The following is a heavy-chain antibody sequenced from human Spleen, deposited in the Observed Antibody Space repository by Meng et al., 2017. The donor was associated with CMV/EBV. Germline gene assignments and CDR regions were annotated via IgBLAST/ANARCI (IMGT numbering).Heavy chain of an antibody. CDR1: GGSFSGYY. D-gene: IGHD6-13*01. J-gene: IGHJ4*02. V-gene: IGHV4-34*01. Sequence: QVQLQQWGAGLLKPSXXLSLPXAVYGGSFSGYYWSWIRQPPGKGLEWIGEINHSGSTNYNPSLKSRVTISVDTSKNQFSLKLSSVTAADTAVYYCARARDNQQLVYFDYRGQGTLVTVSS. CDR3: ARARDNQQLVYFDY. CDR2: INHSGST.